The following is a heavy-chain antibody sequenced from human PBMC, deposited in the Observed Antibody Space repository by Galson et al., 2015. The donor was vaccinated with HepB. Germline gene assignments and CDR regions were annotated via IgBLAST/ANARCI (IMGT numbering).Heavy chain of an antibody. Sequence: SLRLSCAASGFTFSSYWMSWVRQAPGKGLEWVANIKQDGSEKYYVDSVKGRFTISRDNAKNSLYLQMNSLRAEDTAVYYCARDIQFSYVWGSYRSWYFDYWGQGTLVTVSS. CDR2: IKQDGSEK. J-gene: IGHJ4*02. CDR1: GFTFSSYW. D-gene: IGHD3-16*02. V-gene: IGHV3-7*01. CDR3: ARDIQFSYVWGSYRSWYFDY.